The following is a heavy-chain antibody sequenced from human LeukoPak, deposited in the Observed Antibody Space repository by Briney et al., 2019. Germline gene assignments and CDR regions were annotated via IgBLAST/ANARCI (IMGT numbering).Heavy chain of an antibody. D-gene: IGHD3-10*01. Sequence: PGGSLRLSCAASGFTFSSYGMHWVRQAPGKGLEWVAVISYDGTTKYYGDSVKGRFTISRDNSKNTLYLQMNSLRAEDTAVYYCAKRSGDYWGQGTLVTVSS. J-gene: IGHJ4*02. V-gene: IGHV3-30*18. CDR1: GFTFSSYG. CDR2: ISYDGTTK. CDR3: AKRSGDY.